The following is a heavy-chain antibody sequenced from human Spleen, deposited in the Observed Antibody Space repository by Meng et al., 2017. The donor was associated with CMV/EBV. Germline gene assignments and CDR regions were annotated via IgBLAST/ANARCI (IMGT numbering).Heavy chain of an antibody. D-gene: IGHD2/OR15-2a*01. CDR3: VKDTGSTTALGTFDV. J-gene: IGHJ3*01. CDR2: INWSGNNI. CDR1: GFTFEDYG. V-gene: IGHV3-9*01. Sequence: SRKIPFAVSGFTFEDYGMHWVRKGPGKGLAWVSSINWSGNNIEYADSVKGRFTISRDKAGNSLYLQMNGLRLEDTAFAYCVKDTGSTTALGTFDVWGKGTMVTVSS.